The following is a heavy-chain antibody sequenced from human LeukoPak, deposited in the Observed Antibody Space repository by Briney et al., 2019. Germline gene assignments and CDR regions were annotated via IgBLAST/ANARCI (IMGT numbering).Heavy chain of an antibody. V-gene: IGHV1-8*01. Sequence: ASVKVSCKASGYTSTSYDINWVRQATGQGLEWMGWMNPNSGNTGYAQKFQGRVTMTRNTSISTAYMELSSLRSEDTAVYYCARAQGYCGSTSCTTNWFDPWGQGTLVTVSS. CDR3: ARAQGYCGSTSCTTNWFDP. D-gene: IGHD2-2*01. J-gene: IGHJ5*02. CDR2: MNPNSGNT. CDR1: GYTSTSYD.